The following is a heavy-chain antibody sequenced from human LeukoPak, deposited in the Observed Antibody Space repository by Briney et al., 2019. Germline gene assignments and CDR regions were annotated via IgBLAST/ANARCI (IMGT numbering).Heavy chain of an antibody. CDR1: GGFSSGYY. Sequence: SETLSLTCAVYGGFSSGYYWSWMRQPPGKGLEWSGEINHSGSTNYNLSLKRRVIISVDTSKNHFSLKLSSVTAADTAVYYCARRFTNYYHYYMDVWGKGTTVTVSS. D-gene: IGHD3-10*01. J-gene: IGHJ6*03. CDR2: INHSGST. CDR3: ARRFTNYYHYYMDV. V-gene: IGHV4-34*01.